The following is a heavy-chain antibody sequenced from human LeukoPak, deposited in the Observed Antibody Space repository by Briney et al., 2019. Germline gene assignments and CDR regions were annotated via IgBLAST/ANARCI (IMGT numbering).Heavy chain of an antibody. Sequence: GRSLRLSCAASGFTFDDYAMHWVRQAPGKGLEWVSGISWNSGSIGYADSVKGRFTISRDNAKNSLYLQMNSLRAEDMALYYCAKDKAASGYYGYFDYWGQGTLVTASS. J-gene: IGHJ4*02. CDR1: GFTFDDYA. CDR2: ISWNSGSI. D-gene: IGHD3-22*01. CDR3: AKDKAASGYYGYFDY. V-gene: IGHV3-9*03.